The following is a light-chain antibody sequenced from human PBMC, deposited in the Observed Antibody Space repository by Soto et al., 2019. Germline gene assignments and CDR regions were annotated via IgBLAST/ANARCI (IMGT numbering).Light chain of an antibody. CDR3: CSYAGSYTLV. CDR1: NGDIGAYHY. Sequence: QSALTQPRSVSGSPGQSVTISCTGTNGDIGAYHYVSWFQQHPGKAPKLMIYDESKRPSGVPDRFSGSKSGNTASLTISGLQAEDEADYYCCSYAGSYTLVFGGGTKVTVL. V-gene: IGLV2-11*01. J-gene: IGLJ2*01. CDR2: DES.